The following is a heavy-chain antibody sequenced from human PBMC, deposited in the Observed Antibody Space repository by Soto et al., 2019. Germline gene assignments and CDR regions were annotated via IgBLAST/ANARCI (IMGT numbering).Heavy chain of an antibody. CDR2: ISWDGGST. V-gene: IGHV3-43D*04. CDR1: GFTSDDYA. J-gene: IGHJ2*01. Sequence: PGGSLRLSCAASGFTSDDYAMHWVRQAPGKGLEWVSLISWDGGSTYYADSVKGRFTISRDNSKNSLYLQMNSLRAEDTALYYCAKDTSGFPHWYFDLWGRGTLVTVSS. D-gene: IGHD5-12*01. CDR3: AKDTSGFPHWYFDL.